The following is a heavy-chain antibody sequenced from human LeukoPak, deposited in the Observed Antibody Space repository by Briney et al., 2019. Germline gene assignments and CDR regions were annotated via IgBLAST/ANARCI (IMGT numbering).Heavy chain of an antibody. CDR2: VSNNGERT. J-gene: IGHJ4*02. Sequence: GGSLRLSCSASGFTFNKYVMHWVRQAPDKGLEYVSGVSNNGERTYYADSAKGRFTISRDNSKNTLYLQMSSLRPEDTAAYYCVKGEVRGYKKRGVDYWGQGTLVTVSS. CDR1: GFTFNKYV. V-gene: IGHV3-64D*06. CDR3: VKGEVRGYKKRGVDY. D-gene: IGHD5-18*01.